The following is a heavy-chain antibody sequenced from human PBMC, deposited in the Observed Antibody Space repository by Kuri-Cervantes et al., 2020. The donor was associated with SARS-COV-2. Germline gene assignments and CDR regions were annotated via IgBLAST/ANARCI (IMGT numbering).Heavy chain of an antibody. V-gene: IGHV4-59*01. J-gene: IGHJ6*02. CDR3: ARERGTYGSDISCYGYYYYYGMDV. CDR2: NSYSGNT. D-gene: IGHD2-2*01. Sequence: SEPLSLTGTAPDGSIISYYCSWIRQPPGKGLGWFGYNSYSGNTNYNPSLKSRVTISVDTSKNQFSLRMSTVTAADTAVYYRARERGTYGSDISCYGYYYYYGMDVWGQGTTVTVSS. CDR1: DGSIISYY.